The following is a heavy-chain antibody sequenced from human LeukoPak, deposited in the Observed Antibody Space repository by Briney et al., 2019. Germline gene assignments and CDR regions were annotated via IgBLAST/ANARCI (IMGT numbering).Heavy chain of an antibody. J-gene: IGHJ4*02. CDR2: IWYDGTNK. D-gene: IGHD3-22*01. CDR3: ARAAYDNSGYLTL. V-gene: IGHV3-33*01. CDR1: GFTFSSYG. Sequence: PGRSLGLSCVASGFTFSSYGMHWVRQAPGKGLEWVAVIWYDGTNKYYADFVKGRFTISRDSSKNTLYLQMNSLRAEDTAVYYCARAAYDNSGYLTLWGQGTLVTVSS.